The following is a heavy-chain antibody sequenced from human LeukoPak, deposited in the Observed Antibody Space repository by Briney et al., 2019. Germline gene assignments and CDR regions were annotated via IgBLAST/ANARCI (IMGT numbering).Heavy chain of an antibody. J-gene: IGHJ6*03. CDR2: ITPNNGGT. V-gene: IGHV1-2*02. CDR3: APSYSQVTTGAYHYMDV. CDR1: GYTFTGYY. D-gene: IGHD1-1*01. Sequence: WASVKVSCKASGYTFTGYYVHWVRSAPGQGLEWMGWITPNNGGTNYAQGFQGRVTMTWDTSIATAYMELSGLTSDDTAVYFCAPSYSQVTTGAYHYMDVWGKGSTVTVSS.